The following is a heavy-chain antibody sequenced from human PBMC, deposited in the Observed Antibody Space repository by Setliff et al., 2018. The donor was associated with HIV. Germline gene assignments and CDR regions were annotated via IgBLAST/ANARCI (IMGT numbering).Heavy chain of an antibody. Sequence: SETLSLTCTVSGGSVYTASYYWAWVRQPPGKGLEWIGTFYFGRTTYYNPSLESRVTLSVDTAKNQLSLKVTSVTAADTAIYYCARGSGTMVRGNLDYWGQGTLVTVS. CDR1: GGSVYTASYY. V-gene: IGHV4-39*01. CDR2: FYFGRTT. CDR3: ARGSGTMVRGNLDY. D-gene: IGHD3-10*01. J-gene: IGHJ4*02.